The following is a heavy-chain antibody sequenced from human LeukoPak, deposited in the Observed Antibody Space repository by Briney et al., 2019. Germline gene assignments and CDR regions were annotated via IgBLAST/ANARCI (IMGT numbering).Heavy chain of an antibody. CDR2: IGTTSGAI. J-gene: IGHJ4*02. CDR3: AREPDERGYSYGFDY. Sequence: PGGSLRLSCAASGFTFNAFGMNWVRQAPGKGLEWVSYIGTTSGAIYYADSVKGRFTISRGNSKNTLYLQMNSLRAEDTAVYYCAREPDERGYSYGFDYWGQGTLVTVSS. V-gene: IGHV3-48*01. CDR1: GFTFNAFG. D-gene: IGHD5-18*01.